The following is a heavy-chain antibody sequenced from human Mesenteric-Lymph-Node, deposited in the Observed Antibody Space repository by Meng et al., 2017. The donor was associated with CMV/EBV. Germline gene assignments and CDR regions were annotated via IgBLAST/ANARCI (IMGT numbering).Heavy chain of an antibody. V-gene: IGHV1-8*03. J-gene: IGHJ6*02. Sequence: ASVKVSCKASGYTFTSYDINWVRQATGQGLEWMGWMNPNSGNTGYAQKFQGRVTITTDESTSTAYMELSSLRSEDTAVYYCATHINYDFWSGHYYYYGMDVWGQGTTVTVSS. D-gene: IGHD3-3*01. CDR3: ATHINYDFWSGHYYYYGMDV. CDR1: GYTFTSYD. CDR2: MNPNSGNT.